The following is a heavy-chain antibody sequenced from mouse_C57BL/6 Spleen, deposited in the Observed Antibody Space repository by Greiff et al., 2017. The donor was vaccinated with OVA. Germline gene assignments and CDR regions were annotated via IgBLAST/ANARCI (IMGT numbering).Heavy chain of an antibody. CDR2: IDPSDSET. CDR1: GYTFTSYW. J-gene: IGHJ4*01. V-gene: IGHV1-52*01. Sequence: QVQLQQPGAELVRPGSSVKLSCKASGYTFTSYWMHWVKQRPIQGLEWIGNIDPSDSETHYNQKFKDKATLTVDKSSSTAYMQLSSLTSEDSAFYYCARKIRDAMDYWGQGTSVTVSS. CDR3: ARKIRDAMDY. D-gene: IGHD3-2*02.